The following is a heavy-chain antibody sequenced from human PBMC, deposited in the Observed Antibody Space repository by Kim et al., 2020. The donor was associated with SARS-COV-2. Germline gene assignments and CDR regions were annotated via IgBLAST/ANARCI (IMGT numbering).Heavy chain of an antibody. CDR3: ARDLGPYGMDV. Sequence: YSPASVNGRFTIARDNSKNSLYLQMSSLRAEDTAVYYCARDLGPYGMDVWGQGTTVTVSS. J-gene: IGHJ6*02. V-gene: IGHV3-53*01.